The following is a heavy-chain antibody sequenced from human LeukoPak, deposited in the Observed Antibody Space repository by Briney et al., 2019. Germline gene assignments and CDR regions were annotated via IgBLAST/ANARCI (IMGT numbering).Heavy chain of an antibody. J-gene: IGHJ5*02. CDR2: IKQDGSEK. CDR1: GFTFSSYW. D-gene: IGHD1-20*01. CDR3: ASLGITGTHDNWFDP. Sequence: GGSLRLPCAASGFTFSSYWMSWVRQAPGKGLEWVANIKQDGSEKYYVDSVKGRFTISRDNAKNSLYLQMNSLRAEDTAVYYCASLGITGTHDNWFDPWGQGTLVTVSS. V-gene: IGHV3-7*01.